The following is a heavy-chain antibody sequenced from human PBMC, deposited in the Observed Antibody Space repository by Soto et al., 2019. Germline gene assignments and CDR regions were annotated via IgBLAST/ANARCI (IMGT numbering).Heavy chain of an antibody. CDR1: GFTFSSYD. J-gene: IGHJ4*02. V-gene: IGHV3-64*01. CDR3: VRRVSGNYDY. CDR2: ISSNGGTT. Sequence: EVPLAESGGGMVQPGGSLRLSCVASGFTFSSYDMHWVRQAPGKGLEYVSSISSNGGTTYYGNSMKGRFTISRDNSKHTLYLQMGSLRAEDMAVYYCVRRVSGNYDYWGQGTLVTVSS. D-gene: IGHD1-7*01.